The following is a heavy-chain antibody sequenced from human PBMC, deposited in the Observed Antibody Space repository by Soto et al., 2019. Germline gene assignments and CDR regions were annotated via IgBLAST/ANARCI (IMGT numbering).Heavy chain of an antibody. V-gene: IGHV3-33*01. CDR3: AREYYYVYAGWFDP. J-gene: IGHJ5*02. CDR1: GFTFSSYG. Sequence: LRLSCAASGFTFSSYGMHWVRQAPGKGLEWVAVIWYDGSNKYYADSVKGRFTISRDNSKNTLYLQMNSLRAEDTAVYYCAREYYYVYAGWFDPWGQGTLVTVSS. D-gene: IGHD3-10*02. CDR2: IWYDGSNK.